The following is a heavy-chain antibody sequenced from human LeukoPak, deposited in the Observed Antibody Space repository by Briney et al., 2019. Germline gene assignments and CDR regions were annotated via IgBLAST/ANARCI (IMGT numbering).Heavy chain of an antibody. D-gene: IGHD6-19*01. V-gene: IGHV1-3*01. CDR1: GYTFTSYA. CDR3: ARVSDDSGWNFDY. CDR2: INAGNGNR. J-gene: IGHJ4*02. Sequence: ASVKVPCKASGYTFTSYAIHWVRQAPGQRLEWMGWINAGNGNRKYSQKFQDRVTITREPSATTAYMELNSLTSEDTAVYYCARVSDDSGWNFDYWGQGTLVTVSS.